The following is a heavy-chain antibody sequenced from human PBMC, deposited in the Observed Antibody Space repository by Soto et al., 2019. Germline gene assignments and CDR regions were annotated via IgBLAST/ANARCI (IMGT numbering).Heavy chain of an antibody. J-gene: IGHJ4*02. CDR2: ISSSSSTI. D-gene: IGHD3-3*01. V-gene: IGHV3-48*01. CDR3: ARSGSREVIFGVVIHYFDY. Sequence: EVQLVESGGGLVQPGGSLRLSCAASGFTFSSYSMNWVRQAPGKGLEWVSYISSSSSTIYYAGSVKGRFTISRDNAKNSLYLQMNRLRAEDTAVYYCARSGSREVIFGVVIHYFDYWGQGTLVTVSS. CDR1: GFTFSSYS.